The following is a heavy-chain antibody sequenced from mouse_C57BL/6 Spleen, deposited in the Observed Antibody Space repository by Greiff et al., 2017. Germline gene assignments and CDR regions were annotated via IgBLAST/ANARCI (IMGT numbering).Heavy chain of an antibody. CDR1: GYTFTSYG. CDR2: IYPRSGNT. V-gene: IGHV1-81*01. D-gene: IGHD4-1*01. CDR3: ARSVKLGQGLAY. Sequence: QVQLQQSGAELARPGASVKLSCKASGYTFTSYGISWVKQRTGQGLEWIGEIYPRSGNTYYNEKFKGKATLTADNSSSTAYMELRSLTSEDSAVYFCARSVKLGQGLAYWGQGTLVTVSA. J-gene: IGHJ3*01.